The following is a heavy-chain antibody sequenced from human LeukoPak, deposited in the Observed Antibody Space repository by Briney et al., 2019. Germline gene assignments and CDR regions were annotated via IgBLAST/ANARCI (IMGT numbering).Heavy chain of an antibody. D-gene: IGHD3-22*01. V-gene: IGHV4-34*01. Sequence: SETLSLTCAVYGGSLSGYYWSWIRQPPGKGLEWIGEINHSGSTNYNPSLKSRVTISVDTSKNQFSLKLSSVTAADTAVYYCARALRISDYDSSGYYPDYWGQGTLVTVSS. CDR1: GGSLSGYY. CDR2: INHSGST. J-gene: IGHJ4*02. CDR3: ARALRISDYDSSGYYPDY.